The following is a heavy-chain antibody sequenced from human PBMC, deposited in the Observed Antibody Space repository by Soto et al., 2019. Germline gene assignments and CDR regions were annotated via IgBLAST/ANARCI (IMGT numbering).Heavy chain of an antibody. D-gene: IGHD2-21*01. V-gene: IGHV1-18*01. Sequence: ASVKVSCKASGYTFTSYGISWVRQAPGQGLEWMGWISAYNGNTNYAQKLQGRVTMTTDTSTSTAYMELRSLRSDDTAVYYCTLAYCGGDCPFSAFDIWGQGTMVTVSS. CDR3: TLAYCGGDCPFSAFDI. CDR2: ISAYNGNT. CDR1: GYTFTSYG. J-gene: IGHJ3*02.